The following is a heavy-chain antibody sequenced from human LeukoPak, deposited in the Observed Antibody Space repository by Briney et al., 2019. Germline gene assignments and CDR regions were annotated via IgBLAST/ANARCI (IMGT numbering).Heavy chain of an antibody. CDR2: IKQDGSEK. CDR1: GFTFSSKW. V-gene: IGHV3-7*01. Sequence: PGGSLRLSCAASGFTFSSKWMSWVRQAPGKGLEWVANIKQDGSEKYYVDSVKGRFTISRDNAKNSLYLQMNSLRAEDTAVYYRAKYDFWSGYSFDYWGQGTLVTVSS. CDR3: AKYDFWSGYSFDY. D-gene: IGHD3-3*01. J-gene: IGHJ4*02.